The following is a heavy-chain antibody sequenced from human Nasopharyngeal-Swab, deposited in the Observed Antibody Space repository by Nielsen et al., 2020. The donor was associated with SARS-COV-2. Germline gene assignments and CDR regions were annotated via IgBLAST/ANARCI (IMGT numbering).Heavy chain of an antibody. Sequence: GGALRLSCKGSGYSFTSDWIGWVRQMAGKGLEWMGIIDPGDSDTRYSPSFQGQVTISADKSISTAYLQRSSLKASDTAMYYCARVFVVVPAAIGLSGWFDPWGQGTLVTVSS. J-gene: IGHJ5*02. CDR3: ARVFVVVPAAIGLSGWFDP. CDR1: GYSFTSDW. CDR2: IDPGDSDT. D-gene: IGHD2-2*01. V-gene: IGHV5-51*01.